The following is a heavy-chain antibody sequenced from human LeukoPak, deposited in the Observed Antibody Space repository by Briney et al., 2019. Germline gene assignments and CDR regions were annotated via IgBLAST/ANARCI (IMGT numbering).Heavy chain of an antibody. CDR1: GGSFSGYY. J-gene: IGHJ5*02. CDR2: IYYSGST. CDR3: AREGDTAMVAS. Sequence: KPSETLSLTCAVYGGSFSGYYWSWIRQHPGKGLEWIGYIYYSGSTYYNPSLKSRVTISVDTSKNQFSLKLSSVTAADTAVYYCAREGDTAMVASWGQGTLVTVSS. D-gene: IGHD5-18*01. V-gene: IGHV4-31*11.